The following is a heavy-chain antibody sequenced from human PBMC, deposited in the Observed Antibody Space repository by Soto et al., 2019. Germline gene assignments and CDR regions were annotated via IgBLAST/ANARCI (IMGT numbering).Heavy chain of an antibody. V-gene: IGHV3-30*18. CDR1: AFTFSSYG. CDR2: ISRDGSNK. J-gene: IGHJ4*02. D-gene: IGHD3-10*01. Sequence: QVQLVESGGGVVQPGRSLRLSCAASAFTFSSYGMHWVRQAPGKGLEWVAVISRDGSNKFYVDSVKGRFTISRDNSQNTLDLQMNSLKPEDTAVYYCAKAFGFGDLRPSDYWGQGTLVTVSS. CDR3: AKAFGFGDLRPSDY.